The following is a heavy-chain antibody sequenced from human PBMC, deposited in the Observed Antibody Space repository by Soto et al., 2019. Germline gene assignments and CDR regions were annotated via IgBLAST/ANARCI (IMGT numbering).Heavy chain of an antibody. D-gene: IGHD2-21*02. CDR2: ISSKSDTT. Sequence: GGSLRLSCVASGFSFSDHSMNWVRQAPGKGLQWISYISSKSDTTYYADSVKGRFTVSRDNAKNALFLQMNSLRDDDTATYYCARLPKGSLVTAWGQGTLVTVSS. CDR3: ARLPKGSLVTA. CDR1: GFSFSDHS. J-gene: IGHJ4*02. V-gene: IGHV3-48*02.